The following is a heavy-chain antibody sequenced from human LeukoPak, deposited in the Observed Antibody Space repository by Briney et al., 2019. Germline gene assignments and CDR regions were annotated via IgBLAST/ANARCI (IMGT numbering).Heavy chain of an antibody. CDR2: IKQDGSVK. J-gene: IGHJ4*02. CDR3: ARDVSGSLAY. CDR1: GFTFNTYW. D-gene: IGHD1-26*01. Sequence: PGGSLRLSCAASGFTFNTYWMAWVRRAPGKGLEWVANIKQDGSVKNYVDSVKGRFTISRDDAKNSVYLQMNSLKTEDAAVYYCARDVSGSLAYWGKGTLVTVSA. V-gene: IGHV3-7*01.